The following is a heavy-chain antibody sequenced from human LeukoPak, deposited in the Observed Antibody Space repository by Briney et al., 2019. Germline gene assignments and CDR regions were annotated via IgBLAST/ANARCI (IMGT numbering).Heavy chain of an antibody. J-gene: IGHJ4*02. D-gene: IGHD3-16*01. CDR2: ISSSSSTR. Sequence: GGSLRLSCAASGFTFSSYSMNWVRQAPGKGLEWVSYISSSSSTRYYADSVKGRFTISRDNAKNSLYLQMNSLRAEDTAVYYCARVRVAGGADYWGQGTLVTVSS. V-gene: IGHV3-48*01. CDR3: ARVRVAGGADY. CDR1: GFTFSSYS.